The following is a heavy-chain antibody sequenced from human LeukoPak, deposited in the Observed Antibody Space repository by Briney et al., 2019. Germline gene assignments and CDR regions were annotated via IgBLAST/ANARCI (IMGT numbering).Heavy chain of an antibody. CDR1: GGTFSSYA. Sequence: SVKVSCKASGGTFSSYAISWVRQAPGPGLEWMGGIIPIFGTANYAQKFQGRVTITADESTSTAYMELSSLRSEDTAVYYCARRGYGDLDAFDIWGQGTMVTVSS. V-gene: IGHV1-69*13. J-gene: IGHJ3*02. CDR3: ARRGYGDLDAFDI. D-gene: IGHD4-17*01. CDR2: IIPIFGTA.